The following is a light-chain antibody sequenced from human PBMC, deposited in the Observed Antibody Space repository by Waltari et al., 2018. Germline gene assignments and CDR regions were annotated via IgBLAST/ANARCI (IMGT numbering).Light chain of an antibody. V-gene: IGLV1-44*01. CDR3: AAWDDSLNGLWV. J-gene: IGLJ3*02. Sequence: QSVLTQPPSASGTPGQRVTISCSGSSSNIGSNTVNWYQQLPGTAPKLRLYSNNRRPAGVPDRFCGAKYGTSAYLAISGLQSEDEADYYCAAWDDSLNGLWVFGGGTKLTVL. CDR2: SNN. CDR1: SSNIGSNT.